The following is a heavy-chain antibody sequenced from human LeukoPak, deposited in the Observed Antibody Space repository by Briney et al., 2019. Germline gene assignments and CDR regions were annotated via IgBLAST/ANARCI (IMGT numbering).Heavy chain of an antibody. V-gene: IGHV1-3*01. CDR2: INLANGNT. D-gene: IGHD6-13*01. J-gene: IGHJ4*02. Sequence: ASVKVSCKASGYTFTNYAMHWVRQAPGQGLEWMGWINLANGNTKYSQKFQGRVTITRDTSASTGYMELSSLTSEDTGVYYCARVVHYSSSWYGNWNDVGYFDYWGQGTLVTVSS. CDR1: GYTFTNYA. CDR3: ARVVHYSSSWYGNWNDVGYFDY.